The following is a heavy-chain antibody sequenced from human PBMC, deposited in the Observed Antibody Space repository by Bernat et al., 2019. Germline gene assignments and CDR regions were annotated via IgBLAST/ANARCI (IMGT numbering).Heavy chain of an antibody. CDR1: GFTFSSYA. CDR2: ISGSGGST. CDR3: AKGLWGGDGAPDAFDI. D-gene: IGHD4-17*01. Sequence: VQLVESGGGVVQPGRSLRLSCAASGFTFSSYAMSWVRQAPGKGLEWVSAISGSGGSTYYADSVKGRFTISRDNSKNTLYLQMNSLRAEDTAVYYCAKGLWGGDGAPDAFDIWGQGTMVTVSS. V-gene: IGHV3-23*04. J-gene: IGHJ3*02.